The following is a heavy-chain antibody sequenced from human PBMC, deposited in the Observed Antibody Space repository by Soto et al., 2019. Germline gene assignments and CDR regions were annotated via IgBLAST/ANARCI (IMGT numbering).Heavy chain of an antibody. Sequence: PSETLSLTCTVSGGSVSSGSYCWSWIRQPPGKGLEWIGYIYYSGSTNYNPSLKSRVTISVDTSKNQFSLKLSSVTAADTAVYYCARTHYGDSPNWFDPWGQGTLVTVSS. CDR1: GGSVSSGSYC. J-gene: IGHJ5*02. D-gene: IGHD4-17*01. CDR3: ARTHYGDSPNWFDP. CDR2: IYYSGST. V-gene: IGHV4-61*01.